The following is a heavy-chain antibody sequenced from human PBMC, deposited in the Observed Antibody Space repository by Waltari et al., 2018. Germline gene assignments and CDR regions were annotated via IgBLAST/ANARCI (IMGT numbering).Heavy chain of an antibody. Sequence: QVQLQESGPGLVKPSETLSLTCAVSGYSISSGYYWGWIRQPPGKGLEWIGSIYHSGSTYYNPSLKSRVTISVDTSKNQFSLKLSSVTAADTAVYYCARDRGFYIGYYFDYWGQGTLVNVSS. CDR1: GYSISSGYY. CDR2: IYHSGST. V-gene: IGHV4-38-2*02. D-gene: IGHD3-3*01. J-gene: IGHJ4*02. CDR3: ARDRGFYIGYYFDY.